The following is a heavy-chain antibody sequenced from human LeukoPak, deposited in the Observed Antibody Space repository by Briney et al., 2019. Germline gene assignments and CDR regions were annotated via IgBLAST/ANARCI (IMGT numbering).Heavy chain of an antibody. D-gene: IGHD4-17*01. CDR3: ARPTTVEDYSDY. V-gene: IGHV1-46*01. Sequence: ASVKVSCKASGYTFTSYYMHWVRQAPGQGLEWMGIINPSGGSTSYAQKFQGRVSMTRDTSTSTVYMDLSSLRSEDTAVYYCARPTTVEDYSDYWGQGTLVTVSS. CDR2: INPSGGST. J-gene: IGHJ4*02. CDR1: GYTFTSYY.